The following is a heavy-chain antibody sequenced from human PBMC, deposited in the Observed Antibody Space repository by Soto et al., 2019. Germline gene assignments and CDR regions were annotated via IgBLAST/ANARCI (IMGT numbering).Heavy chain of an antibody. CDR2: ISWNSGSI. CDR3: AKGFGLQQGARGDAFDI. J-gene: IGHJ3*02. D-gene: IGHD4-4*01. V-gene: IGHV3-9*01. CDR1: GFTFDDYA. Sequence: GGSLRLSCAASGFTFDDYAMHWVRQAPGKGLEWVSGISWNSGSIGYADSVKGRFTISRDNAKNSLYLQMNSLRAEDTDLYYCAKGFGLQQGARGDAFDIWGQGTMVTVSS.